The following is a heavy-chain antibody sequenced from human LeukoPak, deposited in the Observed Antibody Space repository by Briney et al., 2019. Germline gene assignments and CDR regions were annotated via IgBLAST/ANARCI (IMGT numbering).Heavy chain of an antibody. D-gene: IGHD3-22*01. CDR2: IYSGGST. V-gene: IGHV3-53*01. Sequence: GGSLRLSCAASGFTFSSYSMNWVRQAPGKGLEWVSVIYSGGSTYYVDSVKGRFTTSRDNSKNTLYLQMNSLRAEDTAVYYCARGDSSEGFDYWGQGTLVTVSS. CDR1: GFTFSSYS. J-gene: IGHJ4*02. CDR3: ARGDSSEGFDY.